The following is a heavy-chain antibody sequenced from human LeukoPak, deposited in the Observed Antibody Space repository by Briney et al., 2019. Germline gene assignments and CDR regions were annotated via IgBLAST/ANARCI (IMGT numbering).Heavy chain of an antibody. CDR2: ISGSGGGT. Sequence: PGGSLRLSCAASGFTFSSYAMSWVRQAPGKGLEWVSAISGSGGGTYYADSVKGRFTISRDNSKNTLYLQMNSLRAEDTAVYYCAKSGTGRDYSNYDLYYYYMDVWGKGTTVTVSS. CDR1: GFTFSSYA. V-gene: IGHV3-23*01. D-gene: IGHD4-11*01. CDR3: AKSGTGRDYSNYDLYYYYMDV. J-gene: IGHJ6*03.